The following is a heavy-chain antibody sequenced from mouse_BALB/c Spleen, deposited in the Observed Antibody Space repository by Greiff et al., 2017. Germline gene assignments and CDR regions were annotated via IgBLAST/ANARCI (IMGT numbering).Heavy chain of an antibody. D-gene: IGHD1-2*01. V-gene: IGHV6-6*02. CDR1: GFTFSNYW. CDR3: TRADYGSWFAD. Sequence: EVQGVESGGGLVQPGGSMKLSCVASGFTFSNYWMNWVRQSPEKGLEWVAEIRLKSNNYATHYAESVKGRFTISRDDSKSSVYLQMNNLRAEDTGIYYCTRADYGSWFADWGQGTLVTVSA. CDR2: IRLKSNNYAT. J-gene: IGHJ3*01.